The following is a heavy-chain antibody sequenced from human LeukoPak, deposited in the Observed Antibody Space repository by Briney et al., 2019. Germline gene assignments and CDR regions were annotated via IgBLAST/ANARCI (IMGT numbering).Heavy chain of an antibody. Sequence: GGSLRLSCAASGFTFSSYSMNWVRQAPGKGLEWVSSISSSSSYIYYADSVKGRFTISRDNAKNSLYLQMNSLRAEDTALYYCAKDNGGSGSYLPTFDYWGQGTLVTVSS. CDR2: ISSSSSYI. D-gene: IGHD3-10*01. J-gene: IGHJ4*02. CDR3: AKDNGGSGSYLPTFDY. CDR1: GFTFSSYS. V-gene: IGHV3-21*04.